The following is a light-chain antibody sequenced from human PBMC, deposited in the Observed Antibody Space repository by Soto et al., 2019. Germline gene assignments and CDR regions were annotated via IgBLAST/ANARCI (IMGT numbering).Light chain of an antibody. CDR1: QSVSRN. J-gene: IGKJ5*01. CDR2: GAS. Sequence: EIVMTQSPATLSVSPGARATLSCRASQSVSRNLAGYQQKPGPAPRLRLYGASNRAAGFPARFSGSGSGTEFTLTISSLQSEDFAVYYCQQYNNWPPLTFGQGTRLEIK. CDR3: QQYNNWPPLT. V-gene: IGKV3-15*01.